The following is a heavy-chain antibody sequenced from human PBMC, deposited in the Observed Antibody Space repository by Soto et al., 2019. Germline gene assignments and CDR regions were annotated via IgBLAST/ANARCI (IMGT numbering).Heavy chain of an antibody. V-gene: IGHV3-30-3*01. J-gene: IGHJ6*02. Sequence: QEHLVESGGGVVQPGKSLRLSCTASGFSLASFVVHWVRQAPGKGLEWVSLISFDGSRKEYIDSVKGRFTIYRDNFKKAINMDIAYMRPENTAVYYGARGRRLTMTGREFYYHLAVWGQGTTVTVSS. CDR3: ARGRRLTMTGREFYYHLAV. D-gene: IGHD3-3*01. CDR1: GFSLASFV. CDR2: ISFDGSRK.